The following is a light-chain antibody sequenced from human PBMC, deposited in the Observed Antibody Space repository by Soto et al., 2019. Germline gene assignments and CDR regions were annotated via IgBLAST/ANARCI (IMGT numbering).Light chain of an antibody. Sequence: EIVMTQAPVTLSVSPGERATLSCRASQSVFSSLAWYQQKPGQAPRLLIYGAATRATGIPARFSGSGSGKEFTLTISSLQSEDFAIYHCQQYHNWPAFGQGTK. V-gene: IGKV3-15*01. CDR2: GAA. J-gene: IGKJ1*01. CDR3: QQYHNWPA. CDR1: QSVFSS.